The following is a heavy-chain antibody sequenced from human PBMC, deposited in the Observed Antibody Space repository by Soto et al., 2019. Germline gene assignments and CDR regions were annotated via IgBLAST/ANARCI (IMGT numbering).Heavy chain of an antibody. CDR3: ARNMDYYYGRGSGNGHGV. Sequence: QARLVQSGAEVKEPGDSVRVSCEASGYTFTAYHIHWVRQAPGQGLERMGWINPKFGDTGYAQDFQGRVSMTSDMSISTVYMELSRLTSDDTAIYYCARNMDYYYGRGSGNGHGVWGQGTAVTV. J-gene: IGHJ6*02. D-gene: IGHD3-10*02. CDR2: INPKFGDT. CDR1: GYTFTAYH. V-gene: IGHV1-2*02.